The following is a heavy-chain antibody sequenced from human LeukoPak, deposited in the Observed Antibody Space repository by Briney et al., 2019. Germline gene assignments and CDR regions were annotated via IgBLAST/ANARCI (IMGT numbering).Heavy chain of an antibody. D-gene: IGHD3-22*01. J-gene: IGHJ4*02. Sequence: GGSLRLSCAASGFTFRSYWMHWVRQAPGKGLVWVSHIDTDGSTATYADSVRGRFTISRDNAKNMLYLQMNSLSAEDTAVYYCARNLYDSGGYYLGLDYWGQGTLVTVSS. CDR1: GFTFRSYW. CDR2: IDTDGSTA. CDR3: ARNLYDSGGYYLGLDY. V-gene: IGHV3-74*01.